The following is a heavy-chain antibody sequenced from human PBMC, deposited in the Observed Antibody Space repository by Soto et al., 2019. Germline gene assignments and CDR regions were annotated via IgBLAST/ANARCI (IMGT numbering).Heavy chain of an antibody. CDR3: ARRRLVLLWFGESSNFDY. CDR2: IYYSGST. Sequence: KPSETLSLTCTVSGGSISSSSYYWGWIRQPPGKGLEWIGSIYYSGSTYYNPSLKSRVTISVDTSKNQFSLKLSSVTAADTAVYYCARRRLVLLWFGESSNFDYWGQGTLVTVSS. J-gene: IGHJ4*02. CDR1: GGSISSSSYY. V-gene: IGHV4-39*01. D-gene: IGHD3-10*01.